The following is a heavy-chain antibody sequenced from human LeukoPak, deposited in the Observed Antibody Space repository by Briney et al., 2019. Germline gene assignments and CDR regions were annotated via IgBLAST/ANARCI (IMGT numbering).Heavy chain of an antibody. J-gene: IGHJ2*01. Sequence: SETLSLTCTVSGGSITNFYWSRVRQPPGKRLEWLGFIYYTGSTTYNPSLESRVTISVDTSKNQFSLILRSVTAADTAVYYCAASRWYFDVWGRGVVVAVSS. CDR3: AASRWYFDV. CDR2: IYYTGST. CDR1: GGSITNFY. V-gene: IGHV4-59*08.